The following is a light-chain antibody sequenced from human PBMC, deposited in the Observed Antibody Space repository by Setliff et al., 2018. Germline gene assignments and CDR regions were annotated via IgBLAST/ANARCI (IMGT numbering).Light chain of an antibody. CDR1: SSDVGGYNY. J-gene: IGLJ1*01. CDR2: DVS. V-gene: IGLV2-14*03. Sequence: QSVLTQPASVSGSPGQSITISCTGTSSDVGGYNYVFWYQQHPGKAPKLMIYDVSNRPSGVSNRFSGSKSGNTASLTISGLQAEDEADYYCSSYTSSSTSYVFGTGTKV. CDR3: SSYTSSSTSYV.